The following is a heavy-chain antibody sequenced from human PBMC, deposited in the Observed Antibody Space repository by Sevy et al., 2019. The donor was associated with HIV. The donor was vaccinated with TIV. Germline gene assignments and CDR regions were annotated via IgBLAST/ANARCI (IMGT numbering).Heavy chain of an antibody. V-gene: IGHV1-8*01. CDR3: ARGISPVVPPGY. Sequence: ASVKVSCKASGYTFTSYDINWVRQATGQGLEWMGWMNPNSGNTGYAQKFQGRVTMTRNTSISTAYMELSSLRSEDTAVYYCARGISPVVPPGYWGQGTLVTVSS. D-gene: IGHD2-2*01. J-gene: IGHJ4*02. CDR2: MNPNSGNT. CDR1: GYTFTSYD.